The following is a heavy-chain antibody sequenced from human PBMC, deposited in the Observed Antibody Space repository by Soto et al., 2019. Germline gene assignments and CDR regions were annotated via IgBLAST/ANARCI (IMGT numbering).Heavy chain of an antibody. CDR3: TGGPPNWGFDS. J-gene: IGHJ5*01. V-gene: IGHV1-18*01. CDR1: GYTFTSYG. CDR2: ISAYNGNT. Sequence: GASVKVSCKASGYTFTSYGISWVRQAPGQGLEWMGGISAYNGNTNYAQKLQGRVTMTTGTSTSTAYMELSSLRSDDTAVYYCTGGPPNWGFDSWGQGTPVTVSS. D-gene: IGHD7-27*01.